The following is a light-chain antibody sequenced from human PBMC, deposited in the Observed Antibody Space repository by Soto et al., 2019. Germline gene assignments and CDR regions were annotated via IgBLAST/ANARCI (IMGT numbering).Light chain of an antibody. Sequence: EIVMTQSPATLSLSPGERATLSCRASQSISSNLAWYQQKPGQAPRLLMFRTSSRATGFPARFSGSGSGTEFNLTTSSLQSEDFGVYYCQQYNNWPRATFGGGTKVEIK. V-gene: IGKV3-15*01. CDR3: QQYNNWPRAT. J-gene: IGKJ4*01. CDR2: RTS. CDR1: QSISSN.